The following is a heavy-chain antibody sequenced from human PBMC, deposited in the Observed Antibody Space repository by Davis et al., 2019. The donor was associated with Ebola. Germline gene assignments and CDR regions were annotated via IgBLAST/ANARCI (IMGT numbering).Heavy chain of an antibody. J-gene: IGHJ4*02. CDR1: GFTLATYA. D-gene: IGHD4-23*01. Sequence: GGSLRLSCAASGFTLATYAMHLVRHAPRPGLAWVSGISWNSGSKGYADSVKCRVTISRDSAKKSLYLQMDSLRAEDTDVYYCVQQLGDYGGNALRYWGQVTLVSVSS. V-gene: IGHV3-9*01. CDR2: ISWNSGSK. CDR3: VQQLGDYGGNALRY.